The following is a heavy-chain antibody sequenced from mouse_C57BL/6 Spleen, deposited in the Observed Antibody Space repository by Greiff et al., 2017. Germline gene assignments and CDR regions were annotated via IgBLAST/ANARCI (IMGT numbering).Heavy chain of an antibody. CDR3: AREVSDDGYPLAMDY. Sequence: VQLQQPGTELVKPWDSVTLSCKASGYTFTSYWMHWVKQRPGQGLEWIGNINPSNGGTNYNEKFKRKATLTVDKSSSTAYMQLSSLTSEDSAVYYCAREVSDDGYPLAMDYWGQGTSVTVSA. J-gene: IGHJ4*01. CDR2: INPSNGGT. CDR1: GYTFTSYW. V-gene: IGHV1-53*01. D-gene: IGHD2-3*01.